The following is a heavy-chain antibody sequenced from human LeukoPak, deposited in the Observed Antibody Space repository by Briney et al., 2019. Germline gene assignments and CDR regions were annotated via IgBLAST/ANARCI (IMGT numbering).Heavy chain of an antibody. D-gene: IGHD6-19*01. CDR1: GYTFTSYG. CDR2: ISAYNGNT. J-gene: IGHJ4*02. V-gene: IGHV1-18*01. CDR3: AAHLGMYSSGWHGVY. Sequence: ASVKVSCKASGYTFTSYGISWVRQAPGQGLEWMGWISAYNGNTNYAQKLQGRVTMTTDTSTSTAYMELRSLRSDDTAVYYCAAHLGMYSSGWHGVYWGQGTLVTVSS.